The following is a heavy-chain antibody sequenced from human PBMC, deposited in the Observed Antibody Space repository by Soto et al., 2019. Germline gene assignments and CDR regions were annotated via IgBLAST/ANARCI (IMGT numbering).Heavy chain of an antibody. J-gene: IGHJ5*01. CDR3: VRCGSGYWGWFDS. V-gene: IGHV1-2*02. CDR2: INPISGGA. CDR1: GYTFTGYY. D-gene: IGHD3-22*01. Sequence: QVHLVQSGAEVKKPGASVKVSCKASGYTFTGYYIHWLRQAPRQGLEWMGWINPISGGAAYAQKFQGRVTMTRDTSISSAYMELNTLKPDDTAVYYCVRCGSGYWGWFDSWGQGTLVAVSS.